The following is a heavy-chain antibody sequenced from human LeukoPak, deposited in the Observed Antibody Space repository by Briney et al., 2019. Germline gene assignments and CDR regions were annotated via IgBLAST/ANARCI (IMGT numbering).Heavy chain of an antibody. CDR2: IYNSGST. CDR3: ARVRSVARFDY. Sequence: WIRQHPGKGLEWIGYIYNSGSTYYNPSLKSRVTISVDTSKNQFSLKLSSVTAADTAVYYCARVRSVARFDYWGQGTLVTVSS. V-gene: IGHV4-31*02. D-gene: IGHD6-19*01. J-gene: IGHJ4*02.